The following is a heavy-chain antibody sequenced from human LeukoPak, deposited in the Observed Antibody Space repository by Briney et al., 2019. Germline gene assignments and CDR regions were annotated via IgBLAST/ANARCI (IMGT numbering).Heavy chain of an antibody. CDR2: IHWNGVST. CDR3: ARDGMDYYDSSGSNVFDY. D-gene: IGHD3-22*01. J-gene: IGHJ4*02. V-gene: IGHV3-20*04. Sequence: PGRSLRLSCAASGFTFDDYGVSWVRQAPGKWLEWVSGIHWNGVSTGYADSVKGRFTISRDNDKNSLYLQMNSLRAEDTALYYCARDGMDYYDSSGSNVFDYWGQGTLVTVSS. CDR1: GFTFDDYG.